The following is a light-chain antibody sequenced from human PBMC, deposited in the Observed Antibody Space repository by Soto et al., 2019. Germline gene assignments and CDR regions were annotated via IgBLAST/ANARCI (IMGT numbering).Light chain of an antibody. CDR1: QTIRNY. Sequence: DIQMTQSPSSLSASVGDRVTITCRASQTIRNYLNWYQQKPGKAPDLLIYAASSLQSGVPSRFSGSGSGTDFTLTISSLQPEDFATYYCHQTYSNPRTFGQGTKVEIK. CDR2: AAS. J-gene: IGKJ1*01. V-gene: IGKV1-39*01. CDR3: HQTYSNPRT.